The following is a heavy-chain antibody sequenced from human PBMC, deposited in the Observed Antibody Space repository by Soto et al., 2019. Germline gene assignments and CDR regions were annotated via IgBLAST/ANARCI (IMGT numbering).Heavy chain of an antibody. CDR1: QFTFKSYE. D-gene: IGHD1-1*01. J-gene: IGHJ6*02. Sequence: GGSLRLSCAASQFTFKSYELNWVRQAPGKXLEWVAYISSTGSLIYYAGSVKGRLTISRDNAKNSLYLQMNSLRPEDTAIYYCTRGGGWNQGYYQYYGMDVWGQGTTVTVSS. CDR2: ISSTGSLI. CDR3: TRGGGWNQGYYQYYGMDV. V-gene: IGHV3-48*03.